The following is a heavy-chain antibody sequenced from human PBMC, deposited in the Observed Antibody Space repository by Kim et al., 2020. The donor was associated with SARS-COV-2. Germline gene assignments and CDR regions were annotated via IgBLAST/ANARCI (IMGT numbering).Heavy chain of an antibody. CDR2: IYSGGST. J-gene: IGHJ4*02. V-gene: IGHV3-53*01. CDR1: GFTVSSNY. Sequence: GGSLRLSCAASGFTVSSNYMSWVRQAPGKGLEWVSVIYSGGSTYYADSVKGRFTISRDKSKNTLYLQMNSLRAEDTAVYYCASTIFGVVRYYFDYWGQGTLVTVSS. CDR3: ASTIFGVVRYYFDY. D-gene: IGHD3-3*01.